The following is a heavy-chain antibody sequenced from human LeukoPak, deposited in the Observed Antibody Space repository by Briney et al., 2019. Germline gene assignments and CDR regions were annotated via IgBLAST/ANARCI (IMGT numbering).Heavy chain of an antibody. CDR3: AKDDYGSNSGVFDY. J-gene: IGHJ4*02. CDR2: ISGDGGST. CDR1: GFTFDDYA. D-gene: IGHD4-23*01. Sequence: PGGSLRLSCASSGFTFDDYAMHWVRQTPGKGLEWVSLISGDGGSTYYADSVKGGFTISRDNSKNSLYLQMNSLRTEDTALYYCAKDDYGSNSGVFDYWGQGTLVTVSS. V-gene: IGHV3-43*02.